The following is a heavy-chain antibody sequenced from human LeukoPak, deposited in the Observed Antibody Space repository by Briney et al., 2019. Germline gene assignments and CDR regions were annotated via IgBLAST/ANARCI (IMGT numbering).Heavy chain of an antibody. CDR1: GGSISSGDYY. CDR3: ARWVLGRNWFDP. CDR2: IYYSGST. J-gene: IGHJ5*02. V-gene: IGHV4-30-4*01. Sequence: PSETLSLTCTVSGGSISSGDYYWSWIRQPPGKGLEWIGYIYYSGSTYYNPSLKSRVTISVDRSKNQFSLKLSSVTAADTAVYYCARWVLGRNWFDPWGQGTLVTVSS.